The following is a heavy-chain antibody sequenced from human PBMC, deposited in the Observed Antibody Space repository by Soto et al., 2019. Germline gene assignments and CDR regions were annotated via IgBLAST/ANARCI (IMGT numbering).Heavy chain of an antibody. CDR2: INHSGST. CDR3: ARSKTDNSAPRASRWFDP. Sequence: SETLSLTCAVYGGSFSGYYWSWIRQPPGKGLEWIGEINHSGSTNHNPSLKSRVTISVDTSKNQFSLKLSSLTAADTAVYYCARSKTDNSAPRASRWFDPWGQRSLVTVSS. V-gene: IGHV4-34*01. D-gene: IGHD1-1*01. J-gene: IGHJ5*02. CDR1: GGSFSGYY.